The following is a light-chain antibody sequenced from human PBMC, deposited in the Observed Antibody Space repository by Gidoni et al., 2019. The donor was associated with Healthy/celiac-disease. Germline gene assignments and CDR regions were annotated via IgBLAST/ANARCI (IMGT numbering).Light chain of an antibody. CDR3: MQALQTPLT. CDR1: QSLLHSNGYNY. J-gene: IGKJ4*01. V-gene: IGKV2-28*01. Sequence: EIGMTQSPLSLPVIPGEPASISCRSSQSLLHSNGYNYLDWYLQKPGQSPQLLIYLGSNRVSGVPDRFSGSGSGTDFTLKISRVEAEDVGVYYCMQALQTPLTFGGGTKVEIK. CDR2: LGS.